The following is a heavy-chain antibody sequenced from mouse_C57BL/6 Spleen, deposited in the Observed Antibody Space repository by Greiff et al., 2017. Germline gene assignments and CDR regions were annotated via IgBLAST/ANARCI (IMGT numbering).Heavy chain of an antibody. Sequence: EVKLVESEGGLVQPGSSMKLSCTASGFTFSDYYMAWVRQVPEKGLEWVANINYDGSSTYYLDSLKSRFIISRDNAKNILYLQMSSLKSEDTATYYCARAILLRPDWYFDVWGTGTTVTVSS. D-gene: IGHD1-1*01. V-gene: IGHV5-16*01. CDR1: GFTFSDYY. CDR2: INYDGSST. CDR3: ARAILLRPDWYFDV. J-gene: IGHJ1*03.